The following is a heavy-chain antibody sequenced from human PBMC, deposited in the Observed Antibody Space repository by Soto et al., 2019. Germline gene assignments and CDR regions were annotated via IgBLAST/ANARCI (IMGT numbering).Heavy chain of an antibody. CDR1: GFTFSSYA. CDR3: ARDVLRFLEWLFSYGMDV. D-gene: IGHD3-3*01. V-gene: IGHV3-30-3*01. J-gene: IGHJ6*02. Sequence: GGTLRLSCAVSGFTFSSYAMHWVRQAPGKGLEWVAVISYDGSNKYYADSVKGRFTISRDNSKNTLYLQMNSLRAEDTAVYYCARDVLRFLEWLFSYGMDVWGQGTTVTVSS. CDR2: ISYDGSNK.